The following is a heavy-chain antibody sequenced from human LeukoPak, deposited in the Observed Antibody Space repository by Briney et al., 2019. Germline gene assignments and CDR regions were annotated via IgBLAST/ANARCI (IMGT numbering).Heavy chain of an antibody. CDR3: ARDFAAAAAT. D-gene: IGHD6-13*01. CDR1: GFTFSSYI. CDR2: ISSSSSYI. Sequence: GGSLRLSCAASGFTFSSYIMNWVRQAPGKGLEWVSSISSSSSYIYYADSVKGRFTISRDNAKNSLYLQMNSLRAEDTAVYYCARDFAAAAATWGQGTMITVSS. V-gene: IGHV3-21*01. J-gene: IGHJ3*01.